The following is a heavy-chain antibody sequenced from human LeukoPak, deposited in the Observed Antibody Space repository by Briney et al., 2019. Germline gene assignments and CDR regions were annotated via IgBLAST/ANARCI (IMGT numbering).Heavy chain of an antibody. D-gene: IGHD6-19*01. CDR3: ARSSGIAVAGPYFDY. V-gene: IGHV2-70*11. CDR1: AFSPSTSGMC. Sequence: SGPALLKPTQTLTLTCTFSAFSPSTSGMCVSWIRQPPGKALEWLARIDWDDDKYYSTSLKTRLTISKDTSKNQVVLTMTNIDPVYTATYCFARSSGIAVAGPYFDYWGQGTLVTVSS. CDR2: IDWDDDK. J-gene: IGHJ4*02.